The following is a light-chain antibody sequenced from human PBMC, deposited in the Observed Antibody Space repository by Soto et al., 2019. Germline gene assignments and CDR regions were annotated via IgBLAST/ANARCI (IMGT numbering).Light chain of an antibody. CDR2: EVS. CDR1: SSDVGSYNL. Sequence: ALTQPASVSGSPGQSITISCTGTSSDVGSYNLVSWYQQHPGKAPKLMIYEVSKRPSGVSNRFSGSKSGNTASLTISGLQAEDEADYYCCSYAGSSTVFGTGTKVTV. CDR3: CSYAGSSTV. J-gene: IGLJ1*01. V-gene: IGLV2-23*02.